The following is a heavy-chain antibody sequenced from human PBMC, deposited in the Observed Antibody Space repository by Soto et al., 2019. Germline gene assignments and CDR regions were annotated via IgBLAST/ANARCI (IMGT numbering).Heavy chain of an antibody. D-gene: IGHD3-22*01. CDR3: ASAVQYYYDSSGYIDY. V-gene: IGHV3-48*02. CDR2: ISSSSSTI. CDR1: GFTFSSYS. J-gene: IGHJ4*02. Sequence: GGSLRLSCAASGFTFSSYSMNWVRQAPGKGLEWVSYISSSSSTIYYADSVKGRFTISRDNAKNSLYLQMNSLRDEDTAVYYCASAVQYYYDSSGYIDYWGQGTLVTVSS.